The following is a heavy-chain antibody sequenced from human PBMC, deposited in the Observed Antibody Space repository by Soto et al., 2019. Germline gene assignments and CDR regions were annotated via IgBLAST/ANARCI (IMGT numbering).Heavy chain of an antibody. CDR2: ISAHNGNT. CDR3: ARGRYGDY. D-gene: IGHD1-1*01. V-gene: IGHV1-18*01. CDR1: GYTFTSYG. J-gene: IGHJ4*02. Sequence: QVHLVQSGAEVKKPGASVKVSCKSSGYTFTSYGITWVRQAPGQGLEWMGWISAHNGNTDYAQKLQGRVIVTRDTSTSTAHIEPRSLRSDDTAVYYCARGRYGDYWGQGALVTVSS.